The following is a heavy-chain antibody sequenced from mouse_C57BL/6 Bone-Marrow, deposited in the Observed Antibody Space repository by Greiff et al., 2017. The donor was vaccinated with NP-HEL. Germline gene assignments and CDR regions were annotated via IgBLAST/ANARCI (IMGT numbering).Heavy chain of an antibody. CDR1: GFTFSDYG. Sequence: EVKLVESGGGLVQPGGSLKLSCAASGFTFSDYGMAWVRQAPRKGPEWVAFISNLAYSLYYADTVTGRFTISRENAKNTLYLEMSSLRSEDTAMYDCARHDLTTVVPVDYWGQGTSVTVSS. D-gene: IGHD1-1*01. CDR3: ARHDLTTVVPVDY. CDR2: ISNLAYSL. J-gene: IGHJ4*01. V-gene: IGHV5-15*01.